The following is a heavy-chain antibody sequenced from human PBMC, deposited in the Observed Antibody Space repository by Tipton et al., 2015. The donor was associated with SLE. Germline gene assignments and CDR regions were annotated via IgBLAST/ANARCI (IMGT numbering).Heavy chain of an antibody. J-gene: IGHJ4*02. D-gene: IGHD2-8*01. V-gene: IGHV3-33*08. CDR1: GFTFSSYG. Sequence: SLRLSCAASGFTFSSYGMHWVRQAPGKGLEWVAVIWYDGSNKYYVDSVKGRFTISRDNSKDTLYLQMNSLRAEDTAVYYCARNTMVSASDYWGQGTLVTVSS. CDR3: ARNTMVSASDY. CDR2: IWYDGSNK.